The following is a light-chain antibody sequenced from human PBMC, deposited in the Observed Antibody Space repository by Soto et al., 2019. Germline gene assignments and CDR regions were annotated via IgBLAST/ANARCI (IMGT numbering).Light chain of an antibody. Sequence: QSALTQPPSASGSPGQSVTISCSGTSSDVGDYNYVSWYQQHPNKAPKLMIYEVSERPSGVPDRFSGSKSGNTASLTVSGLQAEDEADYYCSSYAGSNNLVFGGGTKLTAL. CDR1: SSDVGDYNY. CDR3: SSYAGSNNLV. J-gene: IGLJ2*01. V-gene: IGLV2-8*01. CDR2: EVS.